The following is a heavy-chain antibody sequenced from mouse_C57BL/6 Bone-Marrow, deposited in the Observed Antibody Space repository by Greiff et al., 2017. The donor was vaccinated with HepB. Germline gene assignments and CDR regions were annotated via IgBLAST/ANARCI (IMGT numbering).Heavy chain of an antibody. CDR1: GYAFRSYW. D-gene: IGHD2-5*01. Sequence: VQVVESGAELVKPGASVKISCKASGYAFRSYWMNWVKQRPGKGLEWIGQIYPGDGDTNYNGKFKGKATLTADKSSSTAYMQLSSLTSEDSAVYFCASRGSNYDNYAMDYWGQGTSVTVSS. CDR2: IYPGDGDT. J-gene: IGHJ4*01. V-gene: IGHV1-80*01. CDR3: ASRGSNYDNYAMDY.